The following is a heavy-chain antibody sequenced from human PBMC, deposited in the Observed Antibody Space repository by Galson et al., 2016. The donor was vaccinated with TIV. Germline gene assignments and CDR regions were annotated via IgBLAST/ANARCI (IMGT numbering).Heavy chain of an antibody. CDR1: GYTFTTYA. CDR3: ARGATSDWPFDY. J-gene: IGHJ4*02. CDR2: IKAGNGDT. D-gene: IGHD6-19*01. V-gene: IGHV1-3*01. Sequence: SVKVSCKASGYTFTTYAIHWVRQAPGHGLEWMGWIKAGNGDTKYSQKFQGRVTISRDTSASTAYMELSSLTSEDTAMYYCARGATSDWPFDYWGQATLVTVSS.